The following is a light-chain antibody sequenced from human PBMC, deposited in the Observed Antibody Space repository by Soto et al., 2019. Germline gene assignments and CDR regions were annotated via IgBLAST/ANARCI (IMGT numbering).Light chain of an antibody. CDR3: QQLLRTPFT. J-gene: IGKJ3*01. CDR1: QDVSRY. V-gene: IGKV1-9*01. CDR2: GAS. Sequence: QLTQSPSSLSASVGDRVTITCRASQDVSRYLAWYQQKAGKAPKLLIYGASTLQSGVPSRFSGFGSGTEFTLTLSSLQPEDFATYHCQQLLRTPFTFGPGTTVDV.